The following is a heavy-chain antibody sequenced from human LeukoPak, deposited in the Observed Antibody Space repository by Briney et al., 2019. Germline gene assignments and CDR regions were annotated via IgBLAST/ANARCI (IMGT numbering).Heavy chain of an antibody. Sequence: GWSLRLSCAASGLTFSSYEMNWLRQAPGKGLAWVSYISSSGSTIYYADSVKGRFTISRDNAKNSLYLQMNSLRAEDTAVYYCAELGITMIGGVWGKGTTVTISS. CDR1: GLTFSSYE. V-gene: IGHV3-48*03. D-gene: IGHD3-10*02. J-gene: IGHJ6*04. CDR2: ISSSGSTI. CDR3: AELGITMIGGV.